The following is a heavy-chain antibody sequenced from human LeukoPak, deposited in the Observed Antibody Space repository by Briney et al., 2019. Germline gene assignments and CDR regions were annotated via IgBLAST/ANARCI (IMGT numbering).Heavy chain of an antibody. Sequence: GGSLRLSCAASGFTVSSNYMGWVRQAPGKGLEWVSVIYSGGSTYYADSVKGRFTISRDNSKNTLYLQMNSLRAEDTAVYYCAALSGKYQLRGHAFDIWGQGTMVTVSS. V-gene: IGHV3-66*02. J-gene: IGHJ3*02. CDR1: GFTVSSNY. CDR2: IYSGGST. D-gene: IGHD2-2*01. CDR3: AALSGKYQLRGHAFDI.